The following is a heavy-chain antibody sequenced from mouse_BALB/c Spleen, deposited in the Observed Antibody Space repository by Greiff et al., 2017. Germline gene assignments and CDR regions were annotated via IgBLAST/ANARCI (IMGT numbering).Heavy chain of an antibody. V-gene: IGHV2-9*02. CDR3: AREENYDYEGFAY. Sequence: VKLQESGPGLVAPSQSLSITCTVSGFSLTSYGVHWVRQPPGKGLEWLGVIWAGGSTNYNSALMSRLSISKDNSKSQVFLKMNSLQTDDTAMYYCAREENYDYEGFAYWGQGTLVTVSA. J-gene: IGHJ3*01. CDR2: IWAGGST. D-gene: IGHD2-4*01. CDR1: GFSLTSYG.